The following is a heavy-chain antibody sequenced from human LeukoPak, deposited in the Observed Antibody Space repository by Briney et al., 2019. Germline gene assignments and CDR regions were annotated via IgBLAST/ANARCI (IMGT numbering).Heavy chain of an antibody. CDR2: IIPIFGTA. CDR3: ARAGTVTDEDAFDI. V-gene: IGHV1-69*05. CDR1: VGTFSSYA. J-gene: IGHJ3*02. D-gene: IGHD4-17*01. Sequence: SVKVSCKASVGTFSSYAISWVRQAPGQGLEWMGRIIPIFGTANYAQKFQGRVTITTDESTSTAYMELSSLRSEDTAVYYCARAGTVTDEDAFDIWGQGTMVTVSS.